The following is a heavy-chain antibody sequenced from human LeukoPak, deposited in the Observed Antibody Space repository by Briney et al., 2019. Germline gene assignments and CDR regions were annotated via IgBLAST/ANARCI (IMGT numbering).Heavy chain of an antibody. J-gene: IGHJ5*02. Sequence: SETLSLTCAVYGGSFSGYYWSWIRQPPGKGLEWIGEINRSGSTNYNPSLKSRVTISVDTSKNQFSLKLSSVTAADTAVYYCASVDYGDYRNWFDPWGQGTLVTVSS. D-gene: IGHD4-17*01. V-gene: IGHV4-34*01. CDR2: INRSGST. CDR3: ASVDYGDYRNWFDP. CDR1: GGSFSGYY.